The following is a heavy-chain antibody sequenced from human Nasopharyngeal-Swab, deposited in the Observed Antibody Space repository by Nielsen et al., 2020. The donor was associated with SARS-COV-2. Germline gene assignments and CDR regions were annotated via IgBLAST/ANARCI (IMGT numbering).Heavy chain of an antibody. D-gene: IGHD3-22*01. CDR2: IKQDGSEK. J-gene: IGHJ3*02. CDR3: ARGGYYDSSGDYVDAFDI. V-gene: IGHV3-7*03. Sequence: GGSLRLSCAASGFTFSSYWMSWVRQAPGKGLEWVANIKQDGSEKFYVDSVKGRFTISRDNAKNSLYLQMNSLRAEDTAVYYCARGGYYDSSGDYVDAFDIWGQGTMVTVS. CDR1: GFTFSSYW.